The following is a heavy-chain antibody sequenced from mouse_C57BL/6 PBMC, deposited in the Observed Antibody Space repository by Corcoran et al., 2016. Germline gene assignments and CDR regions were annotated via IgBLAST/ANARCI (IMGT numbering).Heavy chain of an antibody. V-gene: IGHV1-80*01. Sequence: QVQMQQSGAELVKPGASVKISCKASGYAFSSYWMNWVKQRPGKGLEWIGQIYPGDGDTNYNAKFKGKATLTADKSSSTAYMQLSSLTSEDSAVYFCARCYDYDVPFDYWGQGTTLTVSS. CDR3: ARCYDYDVPFDY. D-gene: IGHD2-4*01. J-gene: IGHJ2*01. CDR1: GYAFSSYW. CDR2: IYPGDGDT.